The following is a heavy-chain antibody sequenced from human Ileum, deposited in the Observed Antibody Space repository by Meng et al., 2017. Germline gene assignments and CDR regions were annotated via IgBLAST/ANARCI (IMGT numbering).Heavy chain of an antibody. Sequence: QVQLQQSGPGLVKPSQTLPPPCSISGDSVSSNSAAWNWIRQSPSRGLEWLGRTYYRSKWYNDYAVSVKSRITINPDTSKNQFSLPLNSVTPEDTAVYYCAKDGTSGSYLGLYYWGQGTLVTVSS. CDR3: AKDGTSGSYLGLYY. D-gene: IGHD1-26*01. J-gene: IGHJ4*02. CDR2: TYYRSKWYN. CDR1: GDSVSSNSAA. V-gene: IGHV6-1*01.